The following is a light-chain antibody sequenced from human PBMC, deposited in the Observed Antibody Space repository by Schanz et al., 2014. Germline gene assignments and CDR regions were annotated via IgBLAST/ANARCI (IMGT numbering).Light chain of an antibody. CDR1: QSVSSSY. Sequence: EIVLTQSPGTLSLSPGERATLSCRASQSVSSSYLAWYQQKPGQAPRLLIYGASSRATGIPDRFSGLGSGTDFTLTISRLEPEDFAVYYCQQFGKLPWTFGQGTKVEIK. J-gene: IGKJ1*01. CDR3: QQFGKLPWT. CDR2: GAS. V-gene: IGKV3-20*01.